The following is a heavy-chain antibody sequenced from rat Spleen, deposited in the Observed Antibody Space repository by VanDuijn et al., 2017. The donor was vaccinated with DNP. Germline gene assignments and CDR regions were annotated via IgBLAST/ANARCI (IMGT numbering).Heavy chain of an antibody. J-gene: IGHJ3*01. D-gene: IGHD1-11*01. CDR1: GFTFSDYY. CDR2: ISYDGGYT. Sequence: EVQLVESGGGLVQPGRSLKLSCAASGFTFSDYYMAWVRRAPTKGLEWVAYISYDGGYTYFGDSVKGRFTISRDNAKSTLYLEMNSLGSEDTATYYCATGVYGGYEDWFAYWGQGTLVTVSS. CDR3: ATGVYGGYEDWFAY. V-gene: IGHV5-20*01.